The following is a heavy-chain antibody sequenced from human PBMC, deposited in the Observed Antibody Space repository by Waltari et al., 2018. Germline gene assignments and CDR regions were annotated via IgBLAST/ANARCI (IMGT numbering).Heavy chain of an antibody. CDR3: ARGPSNYNWFDP. CDR2: ISPYNGNT. D-gene: IGHD4-4*01. CDR1: GSIFTSYG. V-gene: IGHV1-18*01. Sequence: QIQLVQSGAEVKKPGASVKVSCKVSGSIFTSYGVNWVRQAPGQGLEWMGWISPYNGNTNYARNLQGRVTMTRDTSTSTAYMELRSLKSDDTAVYYCARGPSNYNWFDPWGQGTLVTVSS. J-gene: IGHJ5*02.